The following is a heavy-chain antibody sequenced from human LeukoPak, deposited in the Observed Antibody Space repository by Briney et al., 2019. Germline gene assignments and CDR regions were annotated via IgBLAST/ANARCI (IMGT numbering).Heavy chain of an antibody. V-gene: IGHV5-51*01. CDR2: IYPGDSDT. CDR3: ARDRGEQNWQFYFDH. CDR1: GYSFTSYW. D-gene: IGHD1-1*01. Sequence: GESLKISCKGSGYSFTSYWIGWVRQMPGKGLEWMGIIYPGDSDTRYSPSFQGQVTISADKSISTAYLQWSSLKASDTAMYYCARDRGEQNWQFYFDHWGQGTLVTVSS. J-gene: IGHJ4*02.